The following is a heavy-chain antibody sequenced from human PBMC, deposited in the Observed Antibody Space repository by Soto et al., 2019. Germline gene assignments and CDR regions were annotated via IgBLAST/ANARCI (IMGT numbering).Heavy chain of an antibody. Sequence: PGESLKISCEGSGYRFTTYWIGWVRQMPGKGLEWMGIIYPGGSETRYNPSFQGHVTISADKSNNTTYLQWSSLKASDTATYYCARHLGVTVAGTRWYFDLWGRGTLVTVSS. CDR3: ARHLGVTVAGTRWYFDL. D-gene: IGHD6-19*01. CDR2: IYPGGSET. V-gene: IGHV5-51*01. J-gene: IGHJ2*01. CDR1: GYRFTTYW.